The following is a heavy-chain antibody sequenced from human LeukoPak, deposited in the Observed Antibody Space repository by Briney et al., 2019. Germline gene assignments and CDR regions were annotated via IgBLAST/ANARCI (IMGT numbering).Heavy chain of an antibody. D-gene: IGHD3-22*01. J-gene: IGHJ4*02. CDR2: IYPGDSDT. CDR3: ATGTYSSSYYYSLDY. V-gene: IGHV5-51*01. Sequence: GESLKISCKGSGYSFTSYWIGWVRQMPGKGLEWMGIIYPGDSDTRYSPSFQGQVTISADKSISTAYLQWSSLKASDTAMYYCATGTYSSSYYYSLDYWGQGTLVTVSS. CDR1: GYSFTSYW.